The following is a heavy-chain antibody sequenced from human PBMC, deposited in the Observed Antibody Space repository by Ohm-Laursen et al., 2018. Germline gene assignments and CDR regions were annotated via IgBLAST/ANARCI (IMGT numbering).Heavy chain of an antibody. V-gene: IGHV3-15*01. CDR3: STDHFS. CDR2: IKSKAAGETR. CDR1: GFTVSDAW. D-gene: IGHD2/OR15-2a*01. J-gene: IGHJ5*02. Sequence: SLRLSCAASGFTVSDAWMSWVRQAPGKGLEYVDRIKSKAAGETREYAEPVKGRFTILRDDSKNTLSLQMNSLKTEDTGVYYCSTDHFSWGQGTLVTVSS.